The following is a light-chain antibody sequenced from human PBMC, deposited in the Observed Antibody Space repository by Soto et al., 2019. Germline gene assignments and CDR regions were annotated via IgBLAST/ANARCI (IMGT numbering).Light chain of an antibody. V-gene: IGKV1-5*03. CDR3: QQYNSYSGIT. J-gene: IGKJ5*01. Sequence: DIQMTQSPSTLSASVGDRVTITCRASQSISSWLAWYQQKPGKAPKLLIYKASSLESGVPSRFSGSGSGTEFNLTISSLQPDDFASYYCQQYNSYSGITFGQGTRLEIK. CDR1: QSISSW. CDR2: KAS.